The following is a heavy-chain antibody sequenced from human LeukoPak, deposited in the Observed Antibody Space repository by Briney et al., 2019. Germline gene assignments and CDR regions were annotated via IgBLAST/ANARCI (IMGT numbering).Heavy chain of an antibody. V-gene: IGHV3-48*03. CDR3: ARDYGSHGEYFDY. D-gene: IGHD3-10*01. Sequence: PGGSLRLSCAASGFTFSSYEMNWVRQAPGKGLEWVSYISGSDSTIYYADSVKGRFTISRDNAKNSLYLQMNSLRDEDTAVYYCARDYGSHGEYFDYWGQGTLVTVSS. J-gene: IGHJ4*02. CDR2: ISGSDSTI. CDR1: GFTFSSYE.